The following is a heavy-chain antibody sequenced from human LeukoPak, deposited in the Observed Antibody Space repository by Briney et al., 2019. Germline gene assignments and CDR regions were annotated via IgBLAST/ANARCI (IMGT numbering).Heavy chain of an antibody. CDR2: IKQDGSEK. J-gene: IGHJ3*02. V-gene: IGHV3-7*01. Sequence: HSGRSLRLSCAASGFTFSSYWMSWVRQAPGKGLEWVANIKQDGSEKYYVDSVKGRFTISRDNAKNSLYLQMNSLRAEDTAVYYCAAEVGSGPGAFDIWGQGTMVTVSS. CDR1: GFTFSSYW. D-gene: IGHD3-10*01. CDR3: AAEVGSGPGAFDI.